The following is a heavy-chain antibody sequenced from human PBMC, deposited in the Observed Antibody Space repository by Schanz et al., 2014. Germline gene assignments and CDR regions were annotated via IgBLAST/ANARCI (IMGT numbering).Heavy chain of an antibody. CDR2: ISTSSTTR. CDR1: GFTFSSFS. J-gene: IGHJ5*02. Sequence: EVQLVESGGGLVQPGGSLRLSCVASGFTFSSFSMNWVRQTPEKGLEWVSYISTSSTTRYYAASLRGRFTISRDDAKKSVYLQINSLRDEDTAVYYCARGEFGRLFPTWFDPWGQGTLVTVSS. CDR3: ARGEFGRLFPTWFDP. V-gene: IGHV3-48*02. D-gene: IGHD3-10*01.